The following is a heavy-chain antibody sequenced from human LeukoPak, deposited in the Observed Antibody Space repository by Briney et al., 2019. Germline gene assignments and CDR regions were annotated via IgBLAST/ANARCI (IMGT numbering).Heavy chain of an antibody. CDR2: ITTGSGYM. CDR1: GFMFSSYN. J-gene: IGHJ4*02. CDR3: ARDASTRCYLCEVDY. Sequence: PGGSLRLSCAASGFMFSSYNMNWVRLAPGKGLEWVSAITTGSGYMYYTDSVKGRFTISRDNAKNSLYLQMSSLRAEDTAVYYCARDASTRCYLCEVDYWGPGTLVTVSS. D-gene: IGHD2-2*01. V-gene: IGHV3-21*01.